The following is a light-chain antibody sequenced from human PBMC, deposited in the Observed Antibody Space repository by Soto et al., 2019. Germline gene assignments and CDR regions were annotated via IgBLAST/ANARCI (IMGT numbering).Light chain of an antibody. CDR3: HQYNNWPPWT. CDR2: QTS. CDR1: QYINTR. Sequence: EIVLTQSPATLSSFPGDRVTLSCRASQYINTRLAWYQHRPGQAARLLIYQTSIRAAGIPARFSASGSGTDFTLTISDVQPEDFAVYYCHQYNNWPPWTFGQGTKVDIK. V-gene: IGKV3-11*01. J-gene: IGKJ1*01.